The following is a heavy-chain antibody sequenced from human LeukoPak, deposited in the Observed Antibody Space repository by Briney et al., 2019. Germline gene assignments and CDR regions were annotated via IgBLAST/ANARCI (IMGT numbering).Heavy chain of an antibody. V-gene: IGHV4-34*01. CDR2: INHSGST. CDR1: GGSFSGYY. J-gene: IGHJ6*03. Sequence: SETLSLTCAVYGGSFSGYYWSWIRQPPGKGLEWIGEINHSGSTNYNPSLKSRVTISVDTSKNQFSLKLSSVTAADTAVYYCARGPPVYAISHYYYYMDVWGKGTTVTVSS. CDR3: ARGPPVYAISHYYYYMDV. D-gene: IGHD2-8*01.